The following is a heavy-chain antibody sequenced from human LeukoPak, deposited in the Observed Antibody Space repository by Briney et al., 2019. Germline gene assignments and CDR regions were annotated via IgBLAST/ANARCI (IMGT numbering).Heavy chain of an antibody. CDR1: GFTFSSYS. J-gene: IGHJ4*02. Sequence: GGSLRLSCAASGFTFSSYSMSWVRQAPGKGLEWVSYISSSSSTIYYADSVKGRFTISRDNAKNSLYLQMNSLRAEDTAVYYCARDHDRVIPCGADYWGQGTLVTVSS. D-gene: IGHD3-16*02. CDR3: ARDHDRVIPCGADY. CDR2: ISSSSSTI. V-gene: IGHV3-48*01.